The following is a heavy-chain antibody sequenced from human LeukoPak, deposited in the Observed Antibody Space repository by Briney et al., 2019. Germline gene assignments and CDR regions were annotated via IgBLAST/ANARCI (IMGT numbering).Heavy chain of an antibody. Sequence: GGSLRLACAVSGSTLSSYNMNWVRQAARRGLDRVSYISSSGDAIYYADSVKGRFTISRDNDKNSLSLQINGLRADDTAVYYCARDRQMIYWGQGTLVTVSS. CDR2: ISSSGDAI. CDR1: GSTLSSYN. D-gene: IGHD3-16*01. J-gene: IGHJ4*02. CDR3: ARDRQMIY. V-gene: IGHV3-48*04.